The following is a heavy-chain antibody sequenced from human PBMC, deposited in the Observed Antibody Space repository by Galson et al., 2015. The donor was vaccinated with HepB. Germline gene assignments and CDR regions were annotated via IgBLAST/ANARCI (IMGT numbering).Heavy chain of an antibody. CDR1: GFTFSSYA. D-gene: IGHD3-3*01. J-gene: IGHJ4*02. CDR3: AKDRFLEWAFFDY. Sequence: SLRLSCAASGFTFSSYAMSWVRQAPGKGLEWVSAISGSGGSTYYADSVKGRFTISRDNSKNTLYLQMNSLRAEDTAVYYCAKDRFLEWAFFDYWGQGTLVTVSS. CDR2: ISGSGGST. V-gene: IGHV3-23*01.